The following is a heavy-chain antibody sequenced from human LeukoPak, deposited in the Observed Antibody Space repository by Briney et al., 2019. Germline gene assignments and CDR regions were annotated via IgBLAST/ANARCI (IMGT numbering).Heavy chain of an antibody. Sequence: SVKVSCKXSGGIFSNYAITWVRQAPRQGLEWMGEIIPILGTSKYSQMFQGRVTITADESTSTAYMELSSLRSEDTAMYYCARADYDYFDPWGQGTLVTVSS. CDR2: IIPILGTS. CDR3: ARADYDYFDP. V-gene: IGHV1-69*13. CDR1: GGIFSNYA. D-gene: IGHD3-16*01. J-gene: IGHJ5*02.